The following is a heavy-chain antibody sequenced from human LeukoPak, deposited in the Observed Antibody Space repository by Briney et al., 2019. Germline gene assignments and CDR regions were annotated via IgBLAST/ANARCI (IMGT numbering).Heavy chain of an antibody. V-gene: IGHV4-61*02. D-gene: IGHD3-22*01. CDR3: ARGYYDSSGYWLSYFDY. Sequence: SQTLSLTCTVSGGSISSGSYYWSWIRQPAGKGLEWIGRIHTSGSTNYNPSLKSRVTISVDTSKNQFSLTLSSVTAADTAVYYCARGYYDSSGYWLSYFDYWGQGTLVTVSS. CDR1: GGSISSGSYY. J-gene: IGHJ4*02. CDR2: IHTSGST.